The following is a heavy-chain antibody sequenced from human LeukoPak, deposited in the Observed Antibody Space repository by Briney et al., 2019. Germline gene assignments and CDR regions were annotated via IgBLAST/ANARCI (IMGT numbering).Heavy chain of an antibody. Sequence: GGSLRLSCAASGFSFDDYGMNWVRQAPGKRLEWVSGINWNGGSTGYADSVKGRFIISRDNAKNSLYLQMNSLRAEDTALYHCARKGVGGELGGFDYWGQGTLVTVSS. V-gene: IGHV3-20*01. J-gene: IGHJ4*02. D-gene: IGHD3-16*01. CDR3: ARKGVGGELGGFDY. CDR2: INWNGGST. CDR1: GFSFDDYG.